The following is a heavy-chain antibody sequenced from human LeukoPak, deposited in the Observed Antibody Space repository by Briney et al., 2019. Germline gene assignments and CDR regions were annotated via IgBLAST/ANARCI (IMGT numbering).Heavy chain of an antibody. CDR2: MYYSGRT. CDR3: ARDYYGSGSQDI. D-gene: IGHD3-10*01. CDR1: GGSISSYF. Sequence: SETLSLTCTVSGGSISSYFWSWIRQPPGKGLEWIGYMYYSGRTKYNPSLKSRVTISVNTSKNQFSLKMSSVTAADTAIYYCARDYYGSGSQDIWGQGTLVTVSS. V-gene: IGHV4-59*01. J-gene: IGHJ4*02.